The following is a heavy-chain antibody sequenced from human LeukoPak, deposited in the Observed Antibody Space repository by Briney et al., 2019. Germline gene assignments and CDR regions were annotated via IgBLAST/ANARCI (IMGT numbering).Heavy chain of an antibody. CDR2: IKLDGSEK. D-gene: IGHD6-19*01. CDR3: AREPHIAVVTHFDY. CDR1: GFTFSSHW. V-gene: IGHV3-7*01. J-gene: IGHJ4*02. Sequence: GGSLRLSCAASGFTFSSHWMSWVRQAPGKGLEWVSKIKLDGSEKYYVDSVRGRFTISRDNAKNSLFLQMSSLRAEDTAVYYCAREPHIAVVTHFDYWGQGTLVTVSS.